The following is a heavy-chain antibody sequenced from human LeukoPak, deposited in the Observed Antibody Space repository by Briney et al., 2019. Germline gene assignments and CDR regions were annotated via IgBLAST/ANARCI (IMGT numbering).Heavy chain of an antibody. CDR2: INPTGGST. CDR1: GYTFTTYY. CDR3: AREDVVPAATFDY. D-gene: IGHD2-2*01. J-gene: IGHJ4*02. Sequence: ASVKVSCKASGYTFTTYYIHWVRQAPGQGLEWMGIINPTGGSTTYAQKFQGRVTMTRDMSTSTVYMELSSLRSEDTAVYYCAREDVVPAATFDYWGQGTLVTVSS. V-gene: IGHV1-46*01.